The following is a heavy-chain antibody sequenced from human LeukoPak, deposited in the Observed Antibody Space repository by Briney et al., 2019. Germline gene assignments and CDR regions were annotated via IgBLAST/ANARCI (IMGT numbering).Heavy chain of an antibody. CDR1: GYTFSDYG. Sequence: GGSLRLSCEASGYTFSDYGMHWVRQAPGKGLEWVALIWYDGSKTYYADSVKGRFTISRDNSKSTLYLQMNSLRAEDTAIYYCAARPLMPPRFDYWGQGALVTVSA. CDR2: IWYDGSKT. CDR3: AARPLMPPRFDY. J-gene: IGHJ4*02. V-gene: IGHV3-33*01. D-gene: IGHD2-2*01.